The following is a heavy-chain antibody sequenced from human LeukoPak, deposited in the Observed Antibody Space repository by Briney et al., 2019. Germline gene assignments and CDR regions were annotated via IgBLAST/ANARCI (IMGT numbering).Heavy chain of an antibody. V-gene: IGHV1-2*02. Sequence: GASVKVSCTASGYTFTDYHFHWVRQAPGQGLEWMGWINPDSGGTKYAQKFLGRVTMTRDTSISTAYMELSRLTYDDTAVYYCARDDTASPFNAFDIWGQGTMVTVSS. D-gene: IGHD5-18*01. CDR2: INPDSGGT. J-gene: IGHJ3*02. CDR1: GYTFTDYH. CDR3: ARDDTASPFNAFDI.